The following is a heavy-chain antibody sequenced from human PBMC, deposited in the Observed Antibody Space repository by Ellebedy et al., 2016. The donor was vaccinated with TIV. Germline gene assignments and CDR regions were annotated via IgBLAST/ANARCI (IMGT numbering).Heavy chain of an antibody. J-gene: IGHJ6*02. CDR3: ATRGDDYNFYYGMDV. CDR1: GFTFSSYS. Sequence: PGGSLRLSCASSGFTFSSYSMNWVRQAPGEGLGWVSSINSNSNYIYYADSVRGRFTISRDNAKKSLYLQMNSLRAEDTAVYYCATRGDDYNFYYGMDVWGQGTTITVSS. V-gene: IGHV3-21*04. CDR2: INSNSNYI. D-gene: IGHD5-24*01.